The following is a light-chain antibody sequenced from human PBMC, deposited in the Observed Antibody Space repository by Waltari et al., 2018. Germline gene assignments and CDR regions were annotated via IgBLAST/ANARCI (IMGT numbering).Light chain of an antibody. J-gene: IGLJ1*01. CDR1: SSDVGGYNY. V-gene: IGLV2-14*01. CDR2: EVN. Sequence: QSALTQPASVSGSPGPSITLSCTGTSSDVGGYNYVSWYQQHPGKAPKLMIYEVNNRPSGVSDRFSGSKSGNTASLTISGLQAEDEADYYCTSYTSSITYVFGTGTKVTVL. CDR3: TSYTSSITYV.